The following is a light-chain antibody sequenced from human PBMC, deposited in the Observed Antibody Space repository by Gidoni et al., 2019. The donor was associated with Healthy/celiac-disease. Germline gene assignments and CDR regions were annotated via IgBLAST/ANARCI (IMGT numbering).Light chain of an antibody. J-gene: IGKJ1*01. CDR1: QSVSSY. CDR2: DAS. Sequence: EIVFTQSPATLSLSPRERATLSCRASQSVSSYLAWYQQKPGQAPRLLIYDASNRATGIPARFSGSGSGTDFTLTISSLEPEDFAVYYCQQRSNWSWTFGQGTKVEIK. V-gene: IGKV3-11*01. CDR3: QQRSNWSWT.